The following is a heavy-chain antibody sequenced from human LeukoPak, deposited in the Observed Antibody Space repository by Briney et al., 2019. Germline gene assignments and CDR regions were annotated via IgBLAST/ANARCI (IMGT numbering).Heavy chain of an antibody. Sequence: SEALSLTCTVSGGSITNYYWSWIRQPPGKGLEWIGYIYYSGSTNYNPSLKSRVTISVDTSKNKFSLKLSSVTAADTAVYYCARGRAHYYYYYMDVWGKGTRVTVSS. CDR3: ARGRAHYYYYYMDV. CDR2: IYYSGST. J-gene: IGHJ6*03. V-gene: IGHV4-59*12. CDR1: GGSITNYY.